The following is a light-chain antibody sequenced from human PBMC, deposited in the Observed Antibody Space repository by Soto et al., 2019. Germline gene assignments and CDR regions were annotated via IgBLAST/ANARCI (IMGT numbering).Light chain of an antibody. CDR2: GAS. CDR3: QQRSNWPPWA. J-gene: IGKJ1*01. V-gene: IGKV3-11*01. Sequence: DIVLTQSPATLSLSPGERATLTCRASQSVSSFLAWYQQKPGQAPRLLIYGASIRATGIPARFSGSGSGTDFTLTIRSLEPEDFAVYYCQQRSNWPPWAFGQGTKGDIK. CDR1: QSVSSF.